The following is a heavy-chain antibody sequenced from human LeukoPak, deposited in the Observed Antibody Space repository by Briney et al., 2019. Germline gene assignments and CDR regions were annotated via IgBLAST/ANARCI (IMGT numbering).Heavy chain of an antibody. CDR2: IYYSGNT. J-gene: IGHJ6*03. CDR1: GDSISSHY. Sequence: SETLSLTCTVSGDSISSHYWTWIRQPPGRGLEWIGHIYYSGNTNYNPSLKSRVTISVDTSKNQFSLNLTSVTAADTAVYYCVRLTSSWSYAGGNYYYYMDVWGNGTTVTVSS. V-gene: IGHV4-59*11. D-gene: IGHD1-26*01. CDR3: VRLTSSWSYAGGNYYYYMDV.